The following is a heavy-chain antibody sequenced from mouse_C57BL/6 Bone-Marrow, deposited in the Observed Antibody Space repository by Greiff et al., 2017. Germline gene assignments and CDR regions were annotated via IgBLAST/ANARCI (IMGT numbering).Heavy chain of an antibody. CDR1: GFSLTSYG. V-gene: IGHV2-2*01. J-gene: IGHJ3*01. CDR3: ARSLFAD. Sequence: VQVVESGPGLVQPSQSLSITCTVSGFSLTSYGVHWVRPSPGKGLEWLGLIRSGRSTDYNAAFISRLSISKDNSKSQVFFKMNSLQADDTAIYYCARSLFADGGQGALVTVSA. CDR2: IRSGRST.